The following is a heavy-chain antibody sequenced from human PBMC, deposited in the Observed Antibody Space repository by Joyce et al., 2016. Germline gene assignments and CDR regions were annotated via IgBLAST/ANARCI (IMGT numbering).Heavy chain of an antibody. V-gene: IGHV5-51*01. CDR2: HYPGDSDT. CDR1: GYIFTTDW. D-gene: IGHD3-3*01. J-gene: IGHJ6*02. CDR3: ARPGAGRSGAQVSNYGMDV. Sequence: EVQLVQSGAEVKKPGESLKISCKGSGYIFTTDWIVWVRQMPGTGLDWMCIHYPGDSDTGYSPSFQGQVTISVDKSVRTAYLQWSSLEAADTAMYFCARPGAGRSGAQVSNYGMDVWGQGTTVTVSS.